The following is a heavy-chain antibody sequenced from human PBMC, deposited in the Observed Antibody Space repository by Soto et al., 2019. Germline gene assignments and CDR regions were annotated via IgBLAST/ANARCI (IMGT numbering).Heavy chain of an antibody. CDR2: INPSGGST. CDR1: GYTLTSYY. D-gene: IGHD3-10*01. CDR3: ARDPADYYGSGSGYTFDY. V-gene: IGHV1-46*01. Sequence: KDYCKPSGYTLTSYYLQGVRQAPRQGFEWMGIINPSGGSTSYAQKFQGRVTMTRDTSTSTVYMELSSLRSEDTAVYYCARDPADYYGSGSGYTFDYWGQGTLVTVSS. J-gene: IGHJ4*02.